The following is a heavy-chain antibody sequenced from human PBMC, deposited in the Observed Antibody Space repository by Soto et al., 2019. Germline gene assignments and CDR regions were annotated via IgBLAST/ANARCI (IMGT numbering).Heavy chain of an antibody. CDR1: GFTFSDYY. D-gene: IGHD5-12*01. J-gene: IGHJ3*02. Sequence: ESGGGLVKPGGSLRLSCAASGFTFSDYYMSWVRQAPGKGLEWVSYISNSGSTIYYADSVKGRFTISRDNAKNSLYAQMNGLRAEDTAVYYCARCSNSGYDPDIWGQGTLVTVSS. CDR2: ISNSGSTI. CDR3: ARCSNSGYDPDI. V-gene: IGHV3-11*01.